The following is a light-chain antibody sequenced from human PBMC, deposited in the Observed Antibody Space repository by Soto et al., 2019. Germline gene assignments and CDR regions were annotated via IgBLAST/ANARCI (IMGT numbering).Light chain of an antibody. CDR3: QKYNGAPLT. V-gene: IGKV1-27*01. J-gene: IGKJ4*01. CDR2: DAS. Sequence: DIQMTQSPSSLSASVGDRVTITCRASQGISIYLAWYQQKPGKVPKLLIYDASTLQSGVPSRFSGSGSGTDFTLTISSLQPEDVSTYYCQKYNGAPLTFGGGTKVEIK. CDR1: QGISIY.